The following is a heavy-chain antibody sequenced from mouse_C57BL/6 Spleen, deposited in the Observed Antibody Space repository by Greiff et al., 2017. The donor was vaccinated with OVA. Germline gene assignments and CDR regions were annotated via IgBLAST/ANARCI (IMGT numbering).Heavy chain of an antibody. V-gene: IGHV1-26*01. CDR2: INPNNGGT. CDR3: ARRDWDGAMDY. Sequence: VQLQQSGPELVKPGASVKISCKASGYTFTDYYMNWVQQSHGKSLEWIGDINPNNGGTSYNQKFKGKATLTVDKSSSTAYMELRSLTSEDSAVYYCARRDWDGAMDYWGQGTSVTVSS. D-gene: IGHD4-1*01. CDR1: GYTFTDYY. J-gene: IGHJ4*01.